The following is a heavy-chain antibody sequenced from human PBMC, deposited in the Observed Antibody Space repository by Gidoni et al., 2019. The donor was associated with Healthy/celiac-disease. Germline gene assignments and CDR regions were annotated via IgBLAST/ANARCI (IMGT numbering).Heavy chain of an antibody. Sequence: QVQLLQSGAEVKKPGSSVKVSCKASGGTFSSYAITWVRQAPGQGLEWMGGIIPIFGTPIYAQKFQGRVTITADESTSTAFMELSSLRSEDTAVYYCASPPTFYYDNNSYYPDAFDIWGQGTMVTVSS. V-gene: IGHV1-69*01. J-gene: IGHJ3*02. CDR1: GGTFSSYA. CDR3: ASPPTFYYDNNSYYPDAFDI. D-gene: IGHD3-22*01. CDR2: IIPIFGTP.